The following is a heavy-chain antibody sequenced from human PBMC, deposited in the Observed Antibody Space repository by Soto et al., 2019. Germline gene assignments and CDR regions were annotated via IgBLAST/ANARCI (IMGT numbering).Heavy chain of an antibody. D-gene: IGHD6-13*01. CDR2: INPNSGGT. V-gene: IGHV1-2*04. CDR1: GYTFICYY. Sequence: ASVNVSYKSPGYTFICYYLHWVRQTPRQELEGMGWINPNSGGTNYAQKLQGWVTMTRDTSISTAYMELSRLRSDDTAVYYFARAGEAAAGQYYYYVMDVWGQGTTVTVSS. CDR3: ARAGEAAAGQYYYYVMDV. J-gene: IGHJ6*02.